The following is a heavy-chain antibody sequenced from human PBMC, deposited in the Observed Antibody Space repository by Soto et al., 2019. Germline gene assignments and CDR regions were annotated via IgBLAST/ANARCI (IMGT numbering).Heavy chain of an antibody. CDR2: INHSGST. Sequence: QVQLQQWGAGLLKPSETLSLTCAVYGGSFSGYYWSWIRQPPGNGLEWIGEINHSGSTNYNPSLKSRVTISVDTSKNQFSLKLSSVTAADTAVYYCARGQYSSSWATDYWGQGTLVTVSS. J-gene: IGHJ4*02. D-gene: IGHD6-13*01. V-gene: IGHV4-34*01. CDR1: GGSFSGYY. CDR3: ARGQYSSSWATDY.